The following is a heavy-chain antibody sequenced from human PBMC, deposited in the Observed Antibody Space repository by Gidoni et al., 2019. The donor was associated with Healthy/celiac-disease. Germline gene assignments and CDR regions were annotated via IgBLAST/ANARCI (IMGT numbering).Heavy chain of an antibody. CDR3: AKEGNAAYDSSTYYFDY. Sequence: EVQLVESGGVVVQPGGSLRLSCAASGFTFDDSAMHWVRQAPWKGLEWVSLISWDGGSTYYADSVKGRFTISRDNSNNSLYLQMNSLRAEDTALYYCAKEGNAAYDSSTYYFDYWGQGTLVTVSS. D-gene: IGHD3-22*01. CDR1: GFTFDDSA. CDR2: ISWDGGST. J-gene: IGHJ4*02. V-gene: IGHV3-43D*03.